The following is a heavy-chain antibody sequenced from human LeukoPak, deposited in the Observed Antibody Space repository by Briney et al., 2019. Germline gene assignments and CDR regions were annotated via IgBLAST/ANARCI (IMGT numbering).Heavy chain of an antibody. Sequence: ASMKVSCKASGYTFTSYYMHWVRQAPGQGLEWMGIINPSGGSTGYAQKFQGRVTMTRDTSTSTVYMELSSLRSEDTAVYYCARGVLISDFWSGPGYYFDYWGQGTLVTVSS. CDR2: INPSGGST. CDR1: GYTFTSYY. J-gene: IGHJ4*02. D-gene: IGHD3-3*01. V-gene: IGHV1-46*01. CDR3: ARGVLISDFWSGPGYYFDY.